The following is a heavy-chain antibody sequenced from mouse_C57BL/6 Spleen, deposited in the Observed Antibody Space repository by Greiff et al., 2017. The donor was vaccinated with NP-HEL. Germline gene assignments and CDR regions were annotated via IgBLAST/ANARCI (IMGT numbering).Heavy chain of an antibody. D-gene: IGHD4-1*01. CDR1: GFTFSDYG. CDR3: ARSWDGEFAY. CDR2: ISSGSSTI. V-gene: IGHV5-17*01. J-gene: IGHJ3*01. Sequence: EVKLMESGGGLVKPGGSLKLSCAASGFTFSDYGMHWVRQAPEKGLEWVAYISSGSSTIYYADTVKGRFTISRDNAKNTLFLQMTSLRSEDTAMYYCARSWDGEFAYWGQGTLVTVSA.